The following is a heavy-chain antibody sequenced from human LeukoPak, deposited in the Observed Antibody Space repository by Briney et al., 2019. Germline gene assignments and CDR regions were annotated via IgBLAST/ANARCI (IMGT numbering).Heavy chain of an antibody. CDR2: MYPGDSDT. V-gene: IGHV5-51*01. CDR3: AREPRSGYSSGWNGDY. D-gene: IGHD6-19*01. J-gene: IGHJ4*02. CDR1: GYSFTNYW. Sequence: PGESLKISCKASGYSFTNYWIGWVRQMPGKGLEWMGIMYPGDSDTRYSPSFRGQVTMTADKSSSTAFLQWSGLTASDTAMYYCAREPRSGYSSGWNGDYWGQGTLVTVSS.